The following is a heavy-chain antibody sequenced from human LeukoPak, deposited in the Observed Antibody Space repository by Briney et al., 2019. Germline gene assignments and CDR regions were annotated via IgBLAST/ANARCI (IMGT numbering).Heavy chain of an antibody. J-gene: IGHJ6*02. Sequence: SETLSLTCTVSGGSISSYYWSWIRQPPGKGLEWIGCIYYSGSTNYNPSLKSRVTISVDTSKNQFSLKLSSVTAADTAVYYCARVGYDFWSGYYHYGMDVWGQGTTVTVSS. CDR2: IYYSGST. CDR3: ARVGYDFWSGYYHYGMDV. D-gene: IGHD3-3*01. CDR1: GGSISSYY. V-gene: IGHV4-59*01.